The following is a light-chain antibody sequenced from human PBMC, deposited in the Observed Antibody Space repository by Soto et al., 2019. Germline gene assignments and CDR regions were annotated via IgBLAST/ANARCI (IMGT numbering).Light chain of an antibody. CDR2: VAS. J-gene: IGKJ5*01. CDR1: QSVSSY. V-gene: IGKV3-11*01. CDR3: QQRVTWPPIT. Sequence: EIVLTQSPATLSLSPGERATLSCRASQSVSSYLAWYQQKPGQAPRLLFYVASNRTTGIPARFSGSGSGTDFTLTIISLEPEDFAIYYCQQRVTWPPITFGQGTRVEIK.